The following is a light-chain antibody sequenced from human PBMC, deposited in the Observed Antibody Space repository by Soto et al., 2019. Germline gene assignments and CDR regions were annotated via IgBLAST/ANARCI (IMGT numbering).Light chain of an antibody. CDR3: QQRYSWPLN. CDR2: DAS. J-gene: IGKJ4*01. Sequence: IVLTQSPAALSLSPGGRATLSCRVSQSINIYLAWYQQKLVQAPRLLIYDASISATGIPARFSGSGSGTDFTLTISSLQTEDFGHYYYQQRYSWPLNFGGGTKVEIK. CDR1: QSINIY. V-gene: IGKV3-11*01.